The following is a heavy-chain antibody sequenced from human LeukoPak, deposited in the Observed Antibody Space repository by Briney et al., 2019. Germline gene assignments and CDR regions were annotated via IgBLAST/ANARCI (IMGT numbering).Heavy chain of an antibody. CDR1: GGSISSGGYY. Sequence: SETLSLTCTVSGGSISSGGYYWSWIRQHPGKGLEWIGYIYYSGSTYYNPSLKSRVTISVDTSKNQFSLKLSSVTAAGTAVYYCARADYGGNSGFDYWGQGTLVTVSS. CDR3: ARADYGGNSGFDY. J-gene: IGHJ4*02. CDR2: IYYSGST. V-gene: IGHV4-31*03. D-gene: IGHD4-17*01.